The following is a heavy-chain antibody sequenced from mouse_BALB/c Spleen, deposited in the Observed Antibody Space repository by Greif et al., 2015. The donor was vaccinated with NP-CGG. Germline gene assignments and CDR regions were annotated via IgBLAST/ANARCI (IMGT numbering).Heavy chain of an antibody. V-gene: IGHV1-82*01. CDR2: IYPGDGDT. CDR1: GYAFSSSW. CDR3: ARKGGGYYVGAMDY. J-gene: IGHJ4*01. Sequence: QVQLQQSGPELVKPGASVKISCKASGYAFSSSWMNWVKQRPGQGLEWIGRIYPGDGDTNYNGKFKGKATLTADKSSSTAYMQLSSLTSVDSAVCFCARKGGGYYVGAMDYWGQGTSVTASS. D-gene: IGHD2-3*01.